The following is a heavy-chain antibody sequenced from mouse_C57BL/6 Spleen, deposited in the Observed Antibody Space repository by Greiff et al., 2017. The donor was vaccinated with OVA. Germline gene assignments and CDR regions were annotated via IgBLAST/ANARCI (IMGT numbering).Heavy chain of an antibody. CDR1: GFTFSNYW. D-gene: IGHD1-1*01. V-gene: IGHV6-3*01. J-gene: IGHJ2*01. CDR2: IRLKSDNYAT. Sequence: EVKVEESGGGLVQPGGSMKLSCVASGFTFSNYWMNWVRQSPEKGLEWVAQIRLKSDNYATHYAESVKGRFTISRDDSKSSVYLQMNNLRAVDTGIYYCTPYFYAFPFDYWGQETTLTVSS. CDR3: TPYFYAFPFDY.